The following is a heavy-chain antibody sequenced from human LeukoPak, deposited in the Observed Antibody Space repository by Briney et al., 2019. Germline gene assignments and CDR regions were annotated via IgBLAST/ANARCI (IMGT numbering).Heavy chain of an antibody. CDR2: MNPKSGGT. Sequence: ASVKVSCKASGYTFTGYYVHWVRQAPGQGLEWMGWMNPKSGGTNYAQKFEARVTMNRDTSISTAYMELSRLRFDDTAVYYCAREHGSGGYYYYMDVWGKGTTVTVSS. J-gene: IGHJ6*03. CDR3: AREHGSGGYYYYMDV. CDR1: GYTFTGYY. V-gene: IGHV1-2*02. D-gene: IGHD6-19*01.